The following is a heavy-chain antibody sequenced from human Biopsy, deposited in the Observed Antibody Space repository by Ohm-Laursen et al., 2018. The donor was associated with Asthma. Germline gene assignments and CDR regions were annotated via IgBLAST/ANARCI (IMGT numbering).Heavy chain of an antibody. CDR2: INSVVGTT. CDR3: ARKAGSCISRTCYSLDF. V-gene: IGHV1-69*13. Sequence: ASVKASCKSLGGTFNTYVIGWVRQAPGQGLGWMGGINSVVGTTTYPQKFQDRVTITADDSTSTVYMELSSLRSEDTAVYYCARKAGSCISRTCYSLDFWGQGTLVTVSS. J-gene: IGHJ4*02. D-gene: IGHD2-2*01. CDR1: GGTFNTYV.